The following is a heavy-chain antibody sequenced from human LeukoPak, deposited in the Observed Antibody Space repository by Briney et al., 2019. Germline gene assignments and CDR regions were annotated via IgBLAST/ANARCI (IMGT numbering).Heavy chain of an antibody. J-gene: IGHJ4*02. D-gene: IGHD3-10*01. CDR3: ARVLEAYYYGSGSYYKYFDY. CDR1: GFTFSSYA. V-gene: IGHV3-30-3*01. Sequence: GRSLRLSCAASGFTFSSYAMHWVRQAPGKGLEWVAVISYDGSNKYYADSVKGRFTISRDNSENTLYLQMNSLRAEDTAVYYCARVLEAYYYGSGSYYKYFDYWGQGTLVTVSS. CDR2: ISYDGSNK.